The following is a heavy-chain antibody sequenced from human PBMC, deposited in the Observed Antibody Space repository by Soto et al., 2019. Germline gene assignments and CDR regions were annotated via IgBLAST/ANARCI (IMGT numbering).Heavy chain of an antibody. D-gene: IGHD3-9*01. CDR1: GFTFSSYA. Sequence: EVQLLESGGGLVKPGGSLRLSCAASGFTFSSYAMSWVRQAPGKGLEWVSAISGSGASTYYADSVKGRFTISRDNSKNTLYLQMNILRAEDTAVYYCAHFDWFIDYWGQGTLVTVSS. CDR3: AHFDWFIDY. J-gene: IGHJ4*02. V-gene: IGHV3-23*01. CDR2: ISGSGAST.